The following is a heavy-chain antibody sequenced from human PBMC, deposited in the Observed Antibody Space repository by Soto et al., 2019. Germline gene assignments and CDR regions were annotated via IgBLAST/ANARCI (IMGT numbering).Heavy chain of an antibody. J-gene: IGHJ4*02. CDR3: AHERGCCGSRGV. CDR2: IYWNDDK. D-gene: IGHD2-21*01. CDR1: GFSLSDGGEG. Sequence: QITLKESGPTLVKPTQTLTLTCTFSGFSLSDGGEGVGWIRQPPGKALEWLALIYWNDDKRYNPSLKSRLTITKDTSKNQVVLTMTNVDPVDTATYLCAHERGCCGSRGVWGQGTLVTVSS. V-gene: IGHV2-5*01.